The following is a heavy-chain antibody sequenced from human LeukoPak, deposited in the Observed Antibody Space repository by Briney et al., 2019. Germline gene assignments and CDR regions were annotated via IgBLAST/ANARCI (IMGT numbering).Heavy chain of an antibody. CDR1: GFSFSSHW. CDR3: ATQTYALFDY. J-gene: IGHJ4*02. CDR2: IKQDGSDK. Sequence: PGGSLRLSCVASGFSFSSHWRSWVRQAPGKGLEWVGNIKQDGSDKYHADSVKGRFTISRDNAKNSLYLQISSLRAEDTAVYYCATQTYALFDYWGQGTLVTVSS. V-gene: IGHV3-7*03. D-gene: IGHD2-2*01.